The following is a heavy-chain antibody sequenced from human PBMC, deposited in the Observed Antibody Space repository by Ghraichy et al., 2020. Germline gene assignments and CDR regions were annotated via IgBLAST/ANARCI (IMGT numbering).Heavy chain of an antibody. CDR3: VLGSGYYQAFDP. CDR2: IYYSGST. V-gene: IGHV4-61*01. Sequence: SQTLSLTCTVSGGSVSSGSYYWSWIRQSPGKGLEWIGYIYYSGSTNYNPSLKSRVTISVDTSKNQFSLKLSSATAADTAVYYCVLGSGYYQAFDPWGQGTLVTVSS. J-gene: IGHJ5*02. CDR1: GGSVSSGSYY. D-gene: IGHD3-22*01.